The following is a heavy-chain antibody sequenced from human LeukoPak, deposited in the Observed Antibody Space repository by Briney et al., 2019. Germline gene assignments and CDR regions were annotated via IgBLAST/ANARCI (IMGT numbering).Heavy chain of an antibody. CDR3: ARDPPLGYCSSSSCPHLDY. D-gene: IGHD2-2*01. V-gene: IGHV3-21*01. J-gene: IGHJ4*02. Sequence: GGSLRLSCAASGFTFSRYSMNWVRQAPGKGLEWFSSISSSSSFIYYADSVKGRFTISRDNAKNSLYLQMNSLRAEDTAVYYCARDPPLGYCSSSSCPHLDYWGQGTLVTVSS. CDR2: ISSSSSFI. CDR1: GFTFSRYS.